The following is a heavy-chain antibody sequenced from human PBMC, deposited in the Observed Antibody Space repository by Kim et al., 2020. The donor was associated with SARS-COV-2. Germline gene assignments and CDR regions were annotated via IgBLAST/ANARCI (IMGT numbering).Heavy chain of an antibody. CDR1: GFTFSSYE. CDR3: ARVGVPRAYTGPYPPPNYLDV. D-gene: IGHD2-2*02. CDR2: ISSSGTAI. Sequence: GGSLRLSCAVSGFTFSSYEMNWVRQAPGKGLEWVSYISSSGTAIYYADSMKGRFTISRDNAKNSLYLQMNSLRAEDTAVYYCARVGVPRAYTGPYPPPNYLDVWGKGTTVTVSS. V-gene: IGHV3-48*03. J-gene: IGHJ6*03.